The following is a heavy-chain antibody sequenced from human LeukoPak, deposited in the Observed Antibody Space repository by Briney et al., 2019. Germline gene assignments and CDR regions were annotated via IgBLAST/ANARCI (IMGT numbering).Heavy chain of an antibody. CDR2: INAGNGNT. Sequence: ASVKVSCKASGYTFTSYAMHWVRQAPGQRLEWMGWINAGNGNTKYSQKFQGRVTITRDTSASTAYMELSSLRSEDTTVYYCARGYSGGWYDYWGQGTLVTVSS. CDR1: GYTFTSYA. D-gene: IGHD6-19*01. V-gene: IGHV1-3*01. CDR3: ARGYSGGWYDY. J-gene: IGHJ4*02.